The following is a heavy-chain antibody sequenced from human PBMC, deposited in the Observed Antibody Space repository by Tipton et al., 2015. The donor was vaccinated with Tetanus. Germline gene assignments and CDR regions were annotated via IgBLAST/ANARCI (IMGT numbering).Heavy chain of an antibody. D-gene: IGHD4-17*01. CDR1: GASVSSGGCY. CDR3: ARSYGDTFLFRLDY. V-gene: IGHV4-61*08. J-gene: IGHJ4*02. Sequence: TLSLTCTVSGASVSSGGCYWSWIRQPPGMGLEWIGHISHSGSASYNPSLKSRVTISLDTSKNQFSPTLRSVTAADTAVYYCARSYGDTFLFRLDYRGQGALVTVSS. CDR2: ISHSGSA.